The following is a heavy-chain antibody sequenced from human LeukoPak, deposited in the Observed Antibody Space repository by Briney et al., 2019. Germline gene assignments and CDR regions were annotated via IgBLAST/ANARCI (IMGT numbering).Heavy chain of an antibody. J-gene: IGHJ3*02. CDR1: GGSFSGYY. D-gene: IGHD3-10*01. Sequence: PSETLSLTCAVYGGSFSGYYWSWIRQPPGKGLEWIGEISHTRGTNYNPSLKSRVTISVDTSKNQFSLKLSFVTAADTAVYYCARGRGASYCPYVAFDIWDQGTMVTVSS. V-gene: IGHV4-34*01. CDR2: ISHTRGT. CDR3: ARGRGASYCPYVAFDI.